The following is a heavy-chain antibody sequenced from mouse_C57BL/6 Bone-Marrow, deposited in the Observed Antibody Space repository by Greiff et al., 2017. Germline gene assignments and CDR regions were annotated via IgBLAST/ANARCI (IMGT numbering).Heavy chain of an antibody. Sequence: VQLQQSGPELVKPGASVKISCKASGYSFTGYYMNWVKQSPEKSLEWIGEINPSTGGTTYNQKFKAKATLTVDKSSSTAYMQLKSLTSEDSAVYYCAREGLGRDYWGQGTTLTVSS. CDR3: AREGLGRDY. J-gene: IGHJ2*01. CDR1: GYSFTGYY. V-gene: IGHV1-42*01. D-gene: IGHD4-1*01. CDR2: INPSTGGT.